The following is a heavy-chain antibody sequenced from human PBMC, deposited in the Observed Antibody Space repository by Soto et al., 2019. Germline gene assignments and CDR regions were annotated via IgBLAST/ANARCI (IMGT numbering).Heavy chain of an antibody. V-gene: IGHV4-34*01. D-gene: IGHD3-3*01. CDR3: ARPHYDFWRGYSLYYFDY. J-gene: IGHJ4*02. CDR2: INHSGST. Sequence: SETLSLTCAVYGGSFSGYYWSWIRQPPGKGLEWIGEINHSGSTNYNPSLKSRVTISVDTSKNQFSLKLSSVTAADTAVYYCARPHYDFWRGYSLYYFDYWGQGTLVNVSS. CDR1: GGSFSGYY.